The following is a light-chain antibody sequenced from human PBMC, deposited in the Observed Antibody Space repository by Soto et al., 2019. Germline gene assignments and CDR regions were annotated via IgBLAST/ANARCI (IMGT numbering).Light chain of an antibody. V-gene: IGLV2-14*01. Sequence: VLTQPASVSGSPGQSITISCTGTSSDVGGYDYVSWYQLHPGKAPKLMVFEVNNRPSGVSYRFSGSKSGNTASLTISGLQAEDEADYFCSSYSISTAYLFGTGTKVTVL. J-gene: IGLJ1*01. CDR3: SSYSISTAYL. CDR2: EVN. CDR1: SSDVGGYDY.